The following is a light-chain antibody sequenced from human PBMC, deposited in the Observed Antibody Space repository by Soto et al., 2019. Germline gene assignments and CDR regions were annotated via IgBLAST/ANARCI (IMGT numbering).Light chain of an antibody. CDR2: GAS. CDR1: QSVSSSY. V-gene: IGKV3-20*01. CDR3: QQYGSSIT. J-gene: IGKJ5*01. Sequence: ESVLTQSPGILSLSPWERATLSCRASQSVSSSYLAWYEQKPGQAPRLLIYGASSRATGIPDRFSGSGSGTDFTLTISRLEPEDFAVYYCQQYGSSITFGQGTRLEI.